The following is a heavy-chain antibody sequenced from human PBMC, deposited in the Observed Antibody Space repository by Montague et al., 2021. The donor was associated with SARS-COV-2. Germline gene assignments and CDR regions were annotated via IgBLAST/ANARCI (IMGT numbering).Heavy chain of an antibody. J-gene: IGHJ3*02. V-gene: IGHV4-59*01. Sequence: SETLSLTCTVSGGFISSYYWSWIRQSPGKGLEWIGYIYYSGSTNYNPSLKSRVTISVDTSKNQFSLKLSSVTAADTAEYYCARRGYYDYAFDIWGQGTMVTVSS. CDR1: GGFISSYY. CDR3: ARRGYYDYAFDI. CDR2: IYYSGST. D-gene: IGHD3-22*01.